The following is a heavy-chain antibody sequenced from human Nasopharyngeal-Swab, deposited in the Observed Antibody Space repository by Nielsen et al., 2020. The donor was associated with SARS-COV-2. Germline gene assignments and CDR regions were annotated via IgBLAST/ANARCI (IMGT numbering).Heavy chain of an antibody. Sequence: GESLKISCAASGFTFSSYSMSWLRQAPGKGLEWVSTITGNGDTTYYADSVKGRFTISRDNSENTVYLQMNSLRAEDTALYHCARPLSRDSTWTTEANWFDPWGQGTQVTVSS. CDR2: ITGNGDTT. V-gene: IGHV3-23*01. D-gene: IGHD6-13*01. CDR3: ARPLSRDSTWTTEANWFDP. CDR1: GFTFSSYS. J-gene: IGHJ5*02.